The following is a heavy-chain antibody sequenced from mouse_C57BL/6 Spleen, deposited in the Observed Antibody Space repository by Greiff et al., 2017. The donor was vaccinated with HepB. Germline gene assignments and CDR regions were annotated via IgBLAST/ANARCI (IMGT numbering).Heavy chain of an antibody. V-gene: IGHV5-17*01. D-gene: IGHD2-5*01. J-gene: IGHJ3*01. CDR2: ISSGSSTI. Sequence: EVQVVESGGGLVKPGGSLKLSCAASGFTFSDYGMHWVRQAPEKGLEWVAYISSGSSTIYYADTVKGRFTISRDNAKNTLFLQMTSLRSEDTAMYYCARHSNVRPFAYWGQGTLVTVSA. CDR3: ARHSNVRPFAY. CDR1: GFTFSDYG.